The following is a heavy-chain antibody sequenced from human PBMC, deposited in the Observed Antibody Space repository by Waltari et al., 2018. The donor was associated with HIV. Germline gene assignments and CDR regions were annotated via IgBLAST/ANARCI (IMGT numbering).Heavy chain of an antibody. Sequence: EVQLVESGGALVQPGGSLRLSCVASGFTVSSNYMSWVRPAPGKGLEWVSIIYSGGTTNYADSVKDRFTISRDNSKNTVYLQMDSLRVEDTAVYYCARAPTITTNFDYWGQGTLVTVSS. J-gene: IGHJ4*02. CDR2: IYSGGTT. CDR1: GFTVSSNY. D-gene: IGHD4-4*01. CDR3: ARAPTITTNFDY. V-gene: IGHV3-66*01.